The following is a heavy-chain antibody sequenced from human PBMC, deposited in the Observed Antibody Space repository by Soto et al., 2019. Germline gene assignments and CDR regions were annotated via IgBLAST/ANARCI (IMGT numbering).Heavy chain of an antibody. J-gene: IGHJ5*02. Sequence: QGQLQESGPGLVKPSGTLSLTCTVSGDSISTYNWGWLRQPPGKGLEWLGCIYYSGVTNYNPSPKSRVTISVDTPKNQLSLKLNSVTAADTAVYYCARVAADIASWLDPWGQGTLVTVSS. V-gene: IGHV4-59*01. CDR2: IYYSGVT. CDR1: GDSISTYN. CDR3: ARVAADIASWLDP. D-gene: IGHD5-12*01.